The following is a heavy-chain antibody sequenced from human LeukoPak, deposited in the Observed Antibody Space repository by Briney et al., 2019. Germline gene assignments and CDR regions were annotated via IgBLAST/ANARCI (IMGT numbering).Heavy chain of an antibody. CDR1: GFTFGDYA. V-gene: IGHV3-23*01. D-gene: IGHD1-26*01. CDR3: AKGGKWDVTPFDY. Sequence: GGSLRLSCTASGFTFGDYAMSWIRQAPGKGLEWVSTISGGGGSTYYADSVKGRFTISRDNSKNTLYLQVNSLRAEDTAVYYCAKGGKWDVTPFDYWGQGTLVTVSS. J-gene: IGHJ4*02. CDR2: ISGGGGST.